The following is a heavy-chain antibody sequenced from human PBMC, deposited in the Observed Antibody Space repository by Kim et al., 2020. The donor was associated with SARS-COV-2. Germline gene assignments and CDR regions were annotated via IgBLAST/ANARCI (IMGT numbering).Heavy chain of an antibody. CDR2: ISGDGSAT. D-gene: IGHD3-10*01. Sequence: GGSLRLSCAASGFRFSSYGMHWVRQAPGKGLEWVSLISGDGSATYYADSVKGRFTISRDNSKNTLYLQMNSLSAEDTAVYYCARDFVRDIRDEVYYCWG. J-gene: IGHJ4*01. V-gene: IGHV3-21*01. CDR1: GFRFSSYG. CDR3: ARDFVRDIRDEVYYC.